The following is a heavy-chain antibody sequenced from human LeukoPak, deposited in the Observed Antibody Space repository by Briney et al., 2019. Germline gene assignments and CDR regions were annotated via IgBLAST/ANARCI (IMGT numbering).Heavy chain of an antibody. J-gene: IGHJ4*02. V-gene: IGHV5-51*01. Sequence: PGESLKISCQGSGFSFTNYWIGWVRQMPGKGLEWMAIIYPGDSDTRYSPSFQGQVSISADKSINTAYLQWSSLKASDTAMYYCARRSSSSTWSLGYWGQGTLVTVSS. D-gene: IGHD6-13*01. CDR3: ARRSSSSTWSLGY. CDR1: GFSFTNYW. CDR2: IYPGDSDT.